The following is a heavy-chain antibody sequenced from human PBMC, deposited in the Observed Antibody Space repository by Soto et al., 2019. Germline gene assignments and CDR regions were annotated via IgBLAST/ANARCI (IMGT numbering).Heavy chain of an antibody. D-gene: IGHD6-19*01. Sequence: GGSLRLSCAVSRYNFGAYAMRWVRQAPGKGLEWVSGITGSGDNTYYANSVKGRFTISRDNSKNTVFLQMSSLRAEDTAVYYCTSPGIPVAHFLDYWGQGTLVTVSS. J-gene: IGHJ4*02. CDR1: RYNFGAYA. V-gene: IGHV3-23*01. CDR3: TSPGIPVAHFLDY. CDR2: ITGSGDNT.